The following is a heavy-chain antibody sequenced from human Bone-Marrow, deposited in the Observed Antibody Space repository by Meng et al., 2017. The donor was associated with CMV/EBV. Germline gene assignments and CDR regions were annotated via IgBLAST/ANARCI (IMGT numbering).Heavy chain of an antibody. D-gene: IGHD4-11*01. CDR3: ARDGARTVTPNYYYYYGMDV. V-gene: IGHV1-2*02. Sequence: ASVKVSCKASGYTFTGYYMHWVRQDPGQGLEWMGWINPSSGGTNNAQKFQGRVTMTRDTSISTAYMELSRLRSDDTAVYYCARDGARTVTPNYYYYYGMDVWGQGTTATVSS. CDR2: INPSSGGT. CDR1: GYTFTGYY. J-gene: IGHJ6*02.